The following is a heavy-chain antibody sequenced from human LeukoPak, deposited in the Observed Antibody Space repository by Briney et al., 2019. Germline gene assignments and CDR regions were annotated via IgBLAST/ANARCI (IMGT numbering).Heavy chain of an antibody. Sequence: GESLKISCKGSGYSFTSYWIDWVRPMPGKGLEWMGIIYPGDSDTRYSPSFQGQVTISVDKSISTAYLQWSSLKASDTAMYYCARHRASMFRDAFDIWGQGTMVTVSS. J-gene: IGHJ3*02. CDR1: GYSFTSYW. V-gene: IGHV5-51*01. CDR3: ARHRASMFRDAFDI. CDR2: IYPGDSDT. D-gene: IGHD3-10*02.